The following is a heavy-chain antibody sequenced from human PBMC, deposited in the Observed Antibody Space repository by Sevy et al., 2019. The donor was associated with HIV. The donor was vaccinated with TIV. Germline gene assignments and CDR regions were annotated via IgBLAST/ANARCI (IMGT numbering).Heavy chain of an antibody. CDR3: AKAEYYYVSSGYYGDAFDI. CDR1: GFTVSSNY. J-gene: IGHJ3*02. D-gene: IGHD3-22*01. CDR2: IYSGGST. V-gene: IGHV3-53*05. Sequence: GGSLRLSCAASGFTVSSNYMSWVRQAPGKGLEWVSVIYSGGSTYYADSVKCRFTISRDNSMNTLYLQMNSMRAEDTAVYYCAKAEYYYVSSGYYGDAFDIWGQGTMVTVSS.